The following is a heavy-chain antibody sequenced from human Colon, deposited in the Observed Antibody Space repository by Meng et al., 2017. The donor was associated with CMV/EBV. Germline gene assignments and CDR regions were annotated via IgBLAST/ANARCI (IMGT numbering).Heavy chain of an antibody. CDR3: ARANYYYGSGSYETFDY. CDR2: IIPLLGIA. J-gene: IGHJ4*02. V-gene: IGHV1-69*04. D-gene: IGHD3-10*01. Sequence: SVKVSCKASGDTFSNYAISWVRQAPGQGLEWIGRIIPLLGIATYAQRFQGRITITADKSTSTAYMELSSLRSEDTAVYYCARANYYYGSGSYETFDYWGQGTLVTVSS. CDR1: GDTFSNYA.